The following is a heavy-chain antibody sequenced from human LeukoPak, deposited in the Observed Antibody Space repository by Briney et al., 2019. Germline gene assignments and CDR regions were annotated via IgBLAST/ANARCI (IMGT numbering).Heavy chain of an antibody. CDR1: GGSISSSSYY. Sequence: PSETLSLTCTVSGGSISSSSYYWGWIRQPPGKGLEWIGSIYYSGSTYYNPSLKSRVTISVDTSKNQFSLKLSSVTAADTAVYYCARLYSMDVWGQGTTVTVSS. CDR2: IYYSGST. V-gene: IGHV4-39*01. J-gene: IGHJ6*02. CDR3: ARLYSMDV.